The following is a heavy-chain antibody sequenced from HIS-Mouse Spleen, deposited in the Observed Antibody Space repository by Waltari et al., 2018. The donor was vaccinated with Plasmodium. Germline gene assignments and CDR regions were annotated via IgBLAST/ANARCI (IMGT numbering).Heavy chain of an antibody. D-gene: IGHD6-13*01. CDR1: GFTFRSYW. V-gene: IGHV3-7*01. J-gene: IGHJ2*01. CDR3: ASSWYWYFDL. CDR2: IKQDGSEK. Sequence: EVQLVESGGGLVQLGGSLRLSCAASGFTFRSYWMSWVRQAPGKGLEGVANIKQDGSEKYYVDSVKGRFTISRDNAKNSLYLQMNSLRAEDTAVYYCASSWYWYFDLWGRGTLVTVSS.